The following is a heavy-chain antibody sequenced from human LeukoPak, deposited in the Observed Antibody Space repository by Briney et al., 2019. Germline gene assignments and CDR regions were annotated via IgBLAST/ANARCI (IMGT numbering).Heavy chain of an antibody. CDR2: ISSSSSYI. J-gene: IGHJ4*02. CDR1: GITFNIAW. D-gene: IGHD3-22*01. CDR3: ARSMIVVSVPDY. V-gene: IGHV3-21*01. Sequence: GGSLRLSCAASGITFNIAWMTWVRQAPGKGLEWVSSISSSSSYIYYADSVKGRFTISRDNAKNSLYLQMNSLRAEDTAVYYCARSMIVVSVPDYWGQGTLVTVSS.